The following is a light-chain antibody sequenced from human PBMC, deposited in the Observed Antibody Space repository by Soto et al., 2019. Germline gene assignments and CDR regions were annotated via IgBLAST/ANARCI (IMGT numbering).Light chain of an antibody. CDR1: QSVSNNY. Sequence: EIVLTQSPGTLSLSPGERATLSCRASQSVSNNYLAWYQQKPGQAPRLIIYDASNRANGIPARFSGSGSGTDLTLTISSLEPEDFAVYYCQQLNYWPRITFGQGTRLEIK. V-gene: IGKV3-11*01. J-gene: IGKJ5*01. CDR3: QQLNYWPRIT. CDR2: DAS.